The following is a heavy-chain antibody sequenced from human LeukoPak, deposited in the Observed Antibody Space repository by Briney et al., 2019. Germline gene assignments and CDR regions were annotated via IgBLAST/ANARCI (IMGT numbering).Heavy chain of an antibody. J-gene: IGHJ4*02. CDR2: IRSKANSYAT. Sequence: PGGSLRLSCAASGFTFSGSAMHWVRQASGKGLEWVGRIRSKANSYATAYAASVKGRFTISRDDSKYTAYLQMNSLKTEDTAVYYCTSVLPGYSSGWFGWGQGTLVTVSS. V-gene: IGHV3-73*01. D-gene: IGHD6-19*01. CDR1: GFTFSGSA. CDR3: TSVLPGYSSGWFG.